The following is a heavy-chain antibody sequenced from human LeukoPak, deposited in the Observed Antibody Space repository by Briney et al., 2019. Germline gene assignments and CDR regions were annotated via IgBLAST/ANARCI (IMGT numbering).Heavy chain of an antibody. J-gene: IGHJ4*02. V-gene: IGHV3-21*01. Sequence: GGSLRLSCAASGFTFSSYSMSWVRQAPGKGLEWVSSISSSSSYIYYADSVKGRFTTSRDNAKNSLYLQMNSLRAEDTAVYYCARGRGHIVVVTSDYWGQGTLVTVSS. CDR1: GFTFSSYS. CDR2: ISSSSSYI. CDR3: ARGRGHIVVVTSDY. D-gene: IGHD2-21*02.